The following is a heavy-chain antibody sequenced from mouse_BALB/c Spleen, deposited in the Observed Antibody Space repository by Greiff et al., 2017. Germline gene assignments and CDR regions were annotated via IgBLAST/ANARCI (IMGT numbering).Heavy chain of an antibody. J-gene: IGHJ4*01. CDR1: GYTFTSYW. V-gene: IGHV1S132*01. Sequence: QVQLKESGAELVKPGASVKLSCKTSGYTFTSYWIQWVKQRPGQGLGWIGEIFPGTGTTYYNEKFKGKATLTIDTSSSTAYMQLSSLTSEDSAVYFCARRLYDGTGAMDYWGQGTSVTVSS. D-gene: IGHD2-3*01. CDR2: IFPGTGTT. CDR3: ARRLYDGTGAMDY.